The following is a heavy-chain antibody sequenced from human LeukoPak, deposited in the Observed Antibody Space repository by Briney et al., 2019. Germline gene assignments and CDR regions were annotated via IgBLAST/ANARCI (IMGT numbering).Heavy chain of an antibody. J-gene: IGHJ5*02. V-gene: IGHV4-59*11. Sequence: SETLSLTCTVSGASISSHYWSWIRQSPGKGLEWIGYISYSRITNYNPSLKSRVTISVDTSKNHFSLRLSSVTAADTAVYYCASRAHCSGGSCYGNWFDPWGQGTLVTVSS. D-gene: IGHD2-15*01. CDR2: ISYSRIT. CDR3: ASRAHCSGGSCYGNWFDP. CDR1: GASISSHY.